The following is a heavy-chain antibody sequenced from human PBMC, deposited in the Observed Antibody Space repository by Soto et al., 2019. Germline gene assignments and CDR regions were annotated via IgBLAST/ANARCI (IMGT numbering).Heavy chain of an antibody. CDR3: ARDSRYSYGFGWFDP. Sequence: PGGSLRLSCAASGFTFSSYSMSRVRQAPGKGLEWVSSISSSSSYIYYADSVKGRFAISRDNAKNSLYLQMNSLRAEDTAVYYCARDSRYSYGFGWFDPWGQGTLVTVSS. V-gene: IGHV3-21*01. CDR2: ISSSSSYI. J-gene: IGHJ5*02. D-gene: IGHD5-18*01. CDR1: GFTFSSYS.